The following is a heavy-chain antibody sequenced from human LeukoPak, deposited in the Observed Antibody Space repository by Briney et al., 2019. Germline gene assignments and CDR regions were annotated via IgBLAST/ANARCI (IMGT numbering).Heavy chain of an antibody. D-gene: IGHD2/OR15-2a*01. V-gene: IGHV1-8*01. CDR1: GYTFTSYD. Sequence: ASVKVSCKASGYTFTSYDINWVRQATGQGLEWMGWMNPNSGNTGYAQKFQGRVTMTRNTSISTAYMELSRLRSEDTAVYYCARDYFRWSGATASMWGQGVLVTVSS. CDR2: MNPNSGNT. J-gene: IGHJ4*02. CDR3: ARDYFRWSGATASM.